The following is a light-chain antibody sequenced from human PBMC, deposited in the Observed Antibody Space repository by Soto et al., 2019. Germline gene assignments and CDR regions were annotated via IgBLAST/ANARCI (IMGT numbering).Light chain of an antibody. CDR1: SSEVGGYNF. J-gene: IGLJ1*01. CDR2: DVT. V-gene: IGLV2-14*01. CDR3: CSYASSTSYV. Sequence: QSVLTQPASVSGSPGQSITLSCTGTSSEVGGYNFVSWYQQYPGKAPKLMIHDVTSRPSGVSNRFSGSKSGTTASLTISGLQAEDEADYYCCSYASSTSYVFGTGTKVTVL.